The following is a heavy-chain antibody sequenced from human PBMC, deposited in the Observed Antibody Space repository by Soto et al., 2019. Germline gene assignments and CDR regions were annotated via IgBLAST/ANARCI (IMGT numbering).Heavy chain of an antibody. J-gene: IGHJ3*02. CDR3: ARVAGTWAFDI. CDR1: GCSINGYY. CDR2: VSYSGST. Sequence: NPSETLSLTCSVSGCSINGYYWSWIRQPPGNGLEWIGYVSYSGSTNYNPSLKSRVTISVDTSKNQFSVKLSSVTAADTAVYYCARVAGTWAFDIWGQGTMVTVSS. D-gene: IGHD6-19*01. V-gene: IGHV4-59*08.